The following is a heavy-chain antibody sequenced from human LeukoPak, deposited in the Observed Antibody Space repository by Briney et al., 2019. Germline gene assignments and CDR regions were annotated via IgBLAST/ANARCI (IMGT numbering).Heavy chain of an antibody. CDR3: AIALSYGTHFNYGLDV. J-gene: IGHJ6*02. CDR2: IHPSSGNT. D-gene: IGHD3-10*01. V-gene: IGHV1-46*01. Sequence: ASVKVSCKASGHIFTRYYMQWVRQAPGQGLEWMGIIHPSSGNTNYAQKFQGGVTLTRDTSTSTVYMELSSLRSEDTAVYYCAIALSYGTHFNYGLDVWGQGTTVIVSS. CDR1: GHIFTRYY.